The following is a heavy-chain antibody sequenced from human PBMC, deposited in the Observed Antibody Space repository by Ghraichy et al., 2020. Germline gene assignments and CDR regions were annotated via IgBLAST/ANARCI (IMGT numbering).Heavy chain of an antibody. V-gene: IGHV4-59*01. J-gene: IGHJ6*02. CDR3: ARDGPSIAALSWGDGMDV. CDR2: IYYSGST. CDR1: GGSISSYY. D-gene: IGHD6-6*01. Sequence: SETLSLTCTVSGGSISSYYWSWIRQPPGKGLEWIGYIYYSGSTNYNPSLKSRVTISVDTSKNQFSLKLSSVTAADTAVYYCARDGPSIAALSWGDGMDVWGQGTTVTVSS.